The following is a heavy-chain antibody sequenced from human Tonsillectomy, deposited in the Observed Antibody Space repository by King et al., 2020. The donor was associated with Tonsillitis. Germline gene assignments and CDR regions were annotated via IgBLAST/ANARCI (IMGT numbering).Heavy chain of an antibody. CDR1: GFSLTTRGMC. V-gene: IGHV2-70*11. D-gene: IGHD1-20*01. CDR2: IDWDDNR. Sequence: VTLKESGPALVKPTQTLTLTCTFSGFSLTTRGMCVSWIRQPPGKALEWLARIDWDDNRYYTTSLKTRLTISRDTSKNQVVLTVTNLDPLDTATYYCARNRGVSGIADFWGQGTLVTVSS. CDR3: ARNRGVSGIADF. J-gene: IGHJ4*02.